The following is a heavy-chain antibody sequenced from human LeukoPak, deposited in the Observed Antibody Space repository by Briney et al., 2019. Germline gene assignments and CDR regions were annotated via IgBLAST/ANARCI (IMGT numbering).Heavy chain of an antibody. V-gene: IGHV4-39*07. Sequence: SETLSLTCTVSGGSISSSSYYWGWIRQPPGNGLEWIGSIYYSGSTYYNPSLKSRVTMSVDTSKNQFSLKLSSVTAADTAVYYCARDGYDILGPAVSAYWFDPWGQGTLVTVSS. D-gene: IGHD3-9*01. J-gene: IGHJ5*02. CDR2: IYYSGST. CDR3: ARDGYDILGPAVSAYWFDP. CDR1: GGSISSSSYY.